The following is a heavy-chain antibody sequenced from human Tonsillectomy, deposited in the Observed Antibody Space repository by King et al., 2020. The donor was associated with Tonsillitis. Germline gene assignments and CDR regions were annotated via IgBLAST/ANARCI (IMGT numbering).Heavy chain of an antibody. CDR1: GGSISSYY. D-gene: IGHD6-13*01. V-gene: IGHV4-59*08. Sequence: VQLQESGPGLVKPSETLSLTCTVSGGSISSYYWSWIRQPPGKGLEWIGYIYYSGSTNYNPSLKSRVTISVVTSKNPFSLKLSSVTAADTAVYYCARAKRVPYSIPFGFDYWGQGTLVTVSS. J-gene: IGHJ4*02. CDR3: ARAKRVPYSIPFGFDY. CDR2: IYYSGST.